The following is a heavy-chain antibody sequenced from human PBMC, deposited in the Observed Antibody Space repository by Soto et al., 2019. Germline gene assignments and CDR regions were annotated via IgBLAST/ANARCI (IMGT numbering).Heavy chain of an antibody. V-gene: IGHV3-30-3*01. J-gene: IGHJ6*02. CDR1: GFTFSSYA. Sequence: GGSLRLSCAASGFTFSSYAMHWVRQAPGKGLEWVAVISYDGSNKYYADSVKGRFTISRDNSKNTLYLQMNSLRAEDTAVYYCARDIAIFGVVITVYYYYGMDVWGQGTTVTVSS. CDR3: ARDIAIFGVVITVYYYYGMDV. CDR2: ISYDGSNK. D-gene: IGHD3-3*01.